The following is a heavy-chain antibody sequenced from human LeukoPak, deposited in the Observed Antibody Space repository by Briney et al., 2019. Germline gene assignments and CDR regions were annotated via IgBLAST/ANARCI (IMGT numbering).Heavy chain of an antibody. CDR1: GFTFTNYA. J-gene: IGHJ6*02. Sequence: GGSLRLSCVASGFTFTNYAMSWIRQAPGKGLEWASTISNTGTDTYYADSVQGRFTISRDNSENTLYLQMNNLRAEDTAIYYCAKVPYSDYGSGRPPFMDVWGQGTTVAVSS. D-gene: IGHD3-10*01. CDR3: AKVPYSDYGSGRPPFMDV. V-gene: IGHV3-23*01. CDR2: ISNTGTDT.